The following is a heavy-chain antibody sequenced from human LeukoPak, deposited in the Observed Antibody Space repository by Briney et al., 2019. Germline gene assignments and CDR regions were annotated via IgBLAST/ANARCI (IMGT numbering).Heavy chain of an antibody. CDR3: AKHRADFWSAYSY. Sequence: GGSLRLSCAASGFTFSSYAMSWVRQAPGKGLEWVSAISGSGGRTYYADSVKGRFTISRDNSKNTLYLQMNSLRAEDTAVYYCAKHRADFWSAYSYWGQGTLVTVSS. CDR1: GFTFSSYA. D-gene: IGHD3-3*01. CDR2: ISGSGGRT. V-gene: IGHV3-23*01. J-gene: IGHJ4*02.